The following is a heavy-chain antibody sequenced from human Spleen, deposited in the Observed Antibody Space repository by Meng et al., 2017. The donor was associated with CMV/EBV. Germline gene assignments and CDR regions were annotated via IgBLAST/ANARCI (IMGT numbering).Heavy chain of an antibody. Sequence: ASGGPFSSYAISWVRQAPGQGLEWMGGIIPIFGTANYAQKFQGRVTITTDESTSTAYMELSSLRSEDTAVYYCARGADNTGDWYFDLWGRGTLVTVSS. J-gene: IGHJ2*01. V-gene: IGHV1-69*05. CDR3: ARGADNTGDWYFDL. D-gene: IGHD7-27*01. CDR1: GGPFSSYA. CDR2: IIPIFGTA.